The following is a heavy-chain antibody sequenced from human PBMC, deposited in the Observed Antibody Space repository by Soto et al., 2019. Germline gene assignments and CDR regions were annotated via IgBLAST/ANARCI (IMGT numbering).Heavy chain of an antibody. CDR1: GFTFSSYA. CDR3: AKDQDWYNYYYGMDV. CDR2: ISGSGGST. V-gene: IGHV3-23*01. Sequence: GSLRLSCAASGFTFSSYAMSWVRQAPGKGLEWVSAISGSGGSTYYADSVKGRFTISRDNSKNTLYLQMNSLRAEDTAVYYCAKDQDWYNYYYGMDVWGQGTTVTVSS. J-gene: IGHJ6*02. D-gene: IGHD3-9*01.